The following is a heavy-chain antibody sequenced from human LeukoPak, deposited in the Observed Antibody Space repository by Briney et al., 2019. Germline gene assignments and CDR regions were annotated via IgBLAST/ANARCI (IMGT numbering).Heavy chain of an antibody. CDR1: GFTFSSYA. D-gene: IGHD2-2*01. J-gene: IGHJ4*02. CDR3: AKDRAVVVPAAISGPL. Sequence: GGSLRLSCAASGFTFSSYAMSWVRQAPGKGLEWVSAISGSGGSTYYADSVKGRFTISRDNSKNTLYLQMNSLRAEDTAVYYCAKDRAVVVPAAISGPLWGQGTLVTVSS. V-gene: IGHV3-23*01. CDR2: ISGSGGST.